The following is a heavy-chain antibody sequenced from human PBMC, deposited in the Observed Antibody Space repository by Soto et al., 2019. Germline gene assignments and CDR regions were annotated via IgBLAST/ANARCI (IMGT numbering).Heavy chain of an antibody. V-gene: IGHV3-30*03. D-gene: IGHD1-1*01. Sequence: QVRLVESGGGVVQPGRSLRLSCSASGFAFNRYAMHWVRQAPGKGLEWMAVIAYDGSGEHYSETVKGRFTISRDNSMDTLYLQMNSLRTEDSAVYYWARGWNNPGYLDSWGLGTLVTVSS. J-gene: IGHJ4*02. CDR2: IAYDGSGE. CDR1: GFAFNRYA. CDR3: ARGWNNPGYLDS.